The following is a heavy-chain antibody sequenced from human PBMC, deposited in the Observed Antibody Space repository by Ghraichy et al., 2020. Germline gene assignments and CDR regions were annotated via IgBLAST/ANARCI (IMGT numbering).Heavy chain of an antibody. CDR3: ARGSKVVRFFYYDGMDV. CDR1: GFTFTGYS. D-gene: IGHD4-23*01. CDR2: ITSSSRTI. Sequence: GGSLRHSCVGSGFTFTGYSMNWVRQSPGKGLEWVSYITSSSRTISYADSVKGRFTISRDNAQNSLYLQMNSLRDEDTAVYYCARGSKVVRFFYYDGMDVWGQGTTVTVSS. J-gene: IGHJ6*02. V-gene: IGHV3-48*02.